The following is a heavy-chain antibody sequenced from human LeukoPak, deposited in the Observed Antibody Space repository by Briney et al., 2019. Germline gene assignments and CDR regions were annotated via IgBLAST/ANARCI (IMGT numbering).Heavy chain of an antibody. D-gene: IGHD2-2*01. Sequence: KPSETLSLTCTVSGGSISSSSYYWGWIRQPPGKGLDWIGSIYYNGSTYYNPSLKSRVTISVDTSKNQFSLKLSSVTAADTAVYYCARRRGDCSSNRCSYYFDYWGQGTLVTVCS. CDR1: GGSISSSSYY. CDR2: IYYNGST. V-gene: IGHV4-39*01. J-gene: IGHJ4*02. CDR3: ARRRGDCSSNRCSYYFDY.